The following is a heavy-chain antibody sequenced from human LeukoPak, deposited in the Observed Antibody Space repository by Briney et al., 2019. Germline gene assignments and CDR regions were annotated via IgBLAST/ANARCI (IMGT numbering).Heavy chain of an antibody. Sequence: GGSLRLSCAVSGFTFSSYAMSWVRQAPGKGLEWVSAISGTSGRTYYAGSVKGRFTISRDNSKNTLYLQMNSLRAEDTAVYYCARRSGIAVAGAFDYRGQGTLVTVSS. CDR1: GFTFSSYA. CDR3: ARRSGIAVAGAFDY. J-gene: IGHJ4*02. V-gene: IGHV3-23*01. CDR2: ISGTSGRT. D-gene: IGHD6-19*01.